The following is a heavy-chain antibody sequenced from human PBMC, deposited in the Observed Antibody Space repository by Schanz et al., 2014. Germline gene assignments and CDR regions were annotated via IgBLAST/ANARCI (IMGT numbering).Heavy chain of an antibody. J-gene: IGHJ4*02. CDR1: GFTFSTTG. Sequence: HVRLVESGGGVVQPGGSLRLSCAASGFTFSTTGMHWVRQAPGKGLVWVTYIRYDGINKYYADSVKGRFTVSRDNAKSTLFLQMDSLRPEDTAIYYCAKEWSPSFWGQGTLVTVSS. D-gene: IGHD1-26*01. V-gene: IGHV3-30*02. CDR2: IRYDGINK. CDR3: AKEWSPSF.